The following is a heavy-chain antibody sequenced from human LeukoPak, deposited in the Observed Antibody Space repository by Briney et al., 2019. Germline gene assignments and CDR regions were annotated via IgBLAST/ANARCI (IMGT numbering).Heavy chain of an antibody. Sequence: SETLSLTCTVSGGSISSYYWSWIRQPPGKGLEWIGYIYYSGSTNYNPSLKSRVTISVDTSKNQFSLKLSSVTAADTAVYYCARTNEDSSGYYYYYYYMDVWGKGTTVTISS. CDR2: IYYSGST. J-gene: IGHJ6*03. V-gene: IGHV4-59*01. CDR1: GGSISSYY. CDR3: ARTNEDSSGYYYYYYYMDV. D-gene: IGHD3-22*01.